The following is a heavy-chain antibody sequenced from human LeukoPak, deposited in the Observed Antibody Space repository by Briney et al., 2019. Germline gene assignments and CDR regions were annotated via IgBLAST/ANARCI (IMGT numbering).Heavy chain of an antibody. CDR1: GFTLGDYA. Sequence: GSLRLSCTASGFTLGDYAMSWVRQAAGKGLEWVGFIRSKAFGGTTEYAASVKGRFTMSRDDSKSIAYLQMNSLKTEDTAVYYCTRSRRCSGGSCYSGDEYFQHWGQGTLVTVSS. CDR3: TRSRRCSGGSCYSGDEYFQH. V-gene: IGHV3-49*04. D-gene: IGHD2-15*01. CDR2: IRSKAFGGTT. J-gene: IGHJ1*01.